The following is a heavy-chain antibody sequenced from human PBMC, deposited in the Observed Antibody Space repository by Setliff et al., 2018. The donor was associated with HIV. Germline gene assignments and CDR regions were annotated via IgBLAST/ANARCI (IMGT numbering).Heavy chain of an antibody. D-gene: IGHD1-26*01. J-gene: IGHJ6*04. V-gene: IGHV1-2*06. Sequence: ASVKVSCKASGYSFTDYYIHWVRQAPGQGLEWMGRINPKSGGTNYVQKFQGRVTMTRDTSINTAYLELSRLISDDTAVYYCAKDRTGAGATLHVWGKGTTVTVSS. CDR1: GYSFTDYY. CDR3: AKDRTGAGATLHV. CDR2: INPKSGGT.